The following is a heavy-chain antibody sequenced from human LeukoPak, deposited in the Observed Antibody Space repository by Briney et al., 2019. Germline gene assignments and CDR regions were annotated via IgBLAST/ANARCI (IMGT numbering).Heavy chain of an antibody. D-gene: IGHD3-3*01. V-gene: IGHV3-23*01. Sequence: GGSLRLSCAASGFTFSSYAMSWVRQAPGKGLEWVSAISGSGGSTYYADSVKGRFTISRDNSKNTLYLQMNSLRAEDTAVYYCAKVERFLEWLPQSTNKGYYMDVWGKGTTVTVSS. CDR3: AKVERFLEWLPQSTNKGYYMDV. J-gene: IGHJ6*03. CDR1: GFTFSSYA. CDR2: ISGSGGST.